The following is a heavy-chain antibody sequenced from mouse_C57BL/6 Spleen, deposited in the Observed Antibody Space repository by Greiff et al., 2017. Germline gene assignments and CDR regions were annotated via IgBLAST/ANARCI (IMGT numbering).Heavy chain of an antibody. CDR2: IYPGSGST. D-gene: IGHD2-2*01. CDR3: ARGNGYY. Sequence: QVQLQQPGAELVKPGASVKMSCKASGYTFTSYWITWVKQRPGQGLEWIGDIYPGSGSTKYNEKFKSKATLTVDTSSTTAYMQLSSLTSEDSAVYYCARGNGYYWGQGTLVTVSA. J-gene: IGHJ3*01. V-gene: IGHV1-55*01. CDR1: GYTFTSYW.